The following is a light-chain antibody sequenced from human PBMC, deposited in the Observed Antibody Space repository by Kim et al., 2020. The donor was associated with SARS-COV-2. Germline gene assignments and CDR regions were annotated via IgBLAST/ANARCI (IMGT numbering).Light chain of an antibody. CDR3: QQYNHWPYT. Sequence: SVYPGEGATLSCSASQSVNNDLAWYQQRPGQAPRLLIHAASTRATGFPVRFSGSGSGTEFTLTISSLQSEDFAVYYCQQYNHWPYTFGQGTKLEI. CDR1: QSVNND. CDR2: AAS. J-gene: IGKJ2*01. V-gene: IGKV3-15*01.